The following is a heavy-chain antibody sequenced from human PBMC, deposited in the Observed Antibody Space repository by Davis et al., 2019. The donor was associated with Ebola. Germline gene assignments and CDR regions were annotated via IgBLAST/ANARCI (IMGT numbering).Heavy chain of an antibody. CDR1: GGSISSYY. D-gene: IGHD5-18*01. J-gene: IGHJ5*02. V-gene: IGHV4-59*01. CDR3: ARGYSYDPYNWFDP. Sequence: GSLRLSCTVSGGSISSYYWNWIRQPPGKGLEWIGYIYYSGSTNYNPSLKSRVTISVDTSKNQFSLKLSSVTAADTAVYYCARGYSYDPYNWFDPWGQGTLVTVSS. CDR2: IYYSGST.